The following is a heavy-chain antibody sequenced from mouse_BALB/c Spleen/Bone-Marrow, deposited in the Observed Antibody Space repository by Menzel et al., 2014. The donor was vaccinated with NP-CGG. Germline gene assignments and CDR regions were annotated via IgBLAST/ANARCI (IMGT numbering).Heavy chain of an antibody. CDR2: INPDSSTI. J-gene: IGHJ3*01. D-gene: IGHD2-1*01. CDR3: ARPGWGNYVFVY. V-gene: IGHV4-1*02. Sequence: EVNLVESGGGLVQPGGTLKLSCAASGFDFSRYWMSWVRQAPGKGLEWIGEINPDSSTINYTPSLKDKFIISRDNAKNTLYLQMSKVRSEDTALYYCARPGWGNYVFVYWGQGTLVTVST. CDR1: GFDFSRYW.